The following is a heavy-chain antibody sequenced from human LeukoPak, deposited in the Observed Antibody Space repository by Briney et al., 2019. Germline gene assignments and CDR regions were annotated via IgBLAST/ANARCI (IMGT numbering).Heavy chain of an antibody. D-gene: IGHD2-2*01. J-gene: IGHJ4*02. Sequence: ASVKVSCKASGYTFTGYYMHWVRQAPGQGLEWMGWISAYNGNTNYAQKLQGRVTMTTDTSTSTAYMELRSLRSDDTAVYHCARGPAYCSSTSCYGYFDYWGQGTLVTVSS. CDR1: GYTFTGYY. CDR2: ISAYNGNT. V-gene: IGHV1-18*04. CDR3: ARGPAYCSSTSCYGYFDY.